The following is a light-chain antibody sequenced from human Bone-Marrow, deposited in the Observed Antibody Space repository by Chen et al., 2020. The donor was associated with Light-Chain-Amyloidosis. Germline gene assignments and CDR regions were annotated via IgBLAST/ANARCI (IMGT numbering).Light chain of an antibody. CDR3: QSADSSGTYEVI. CDR2: RYT. Sequence: SYELTHPPSVSASPGQTARITCSGDDWPTKDAYGYQQKPGQAPVLVIHRYTERPSGISERFSGSSSGTTATLTISGVQAEDEADYHCQSADSSGTYEVIFGEGTKLTVL. CDR1: DWPTKD. V-gene: IGLV3-25*03. J-gene: IGLJ2*01.